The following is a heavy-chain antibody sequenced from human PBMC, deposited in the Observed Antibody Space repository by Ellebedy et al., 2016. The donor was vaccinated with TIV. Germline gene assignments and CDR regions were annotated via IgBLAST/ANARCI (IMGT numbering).Heavy chain of an antibody. V-gene: IGHV3-15*07. Sequence: GESLKISCAASGFTFTNAWMNWVRQAPGRGLEWVGRIKSKSNGGTADNAAPVKGRFTISRDDSKNTLYLQMNSLKTEDTAVYYCTTDPYCSGGSCSHFDYWGQGTLVTVSS. CDR2: IKSKSNGGTA. CDR3: TTDPYCSGGSCSHFDY. J-gene: IGHJ4*02. CDR1: GFTFTNAW. D-gene: IGHD2-15*01.